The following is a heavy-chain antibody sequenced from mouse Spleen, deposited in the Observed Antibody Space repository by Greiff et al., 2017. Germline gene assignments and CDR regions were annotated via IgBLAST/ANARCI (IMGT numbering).Heavy chain of an antibody. CDR3: ARGSGTAFAY. Sequence: QVQLKESGAELARPGASVKLSCKASGYTFTSYGISWVKQRTGQGLEWIGEIYPRSGNTYYNEKFKGKATLTADKSSSTAYMELRSLTSEDSAVYFCARGSGTAFAYWGQGTLVTVSA. J-gene: IGHJ3*01. CDR1: GYTFTSYG. D-gene: IGHD3-3*01. CDR2: IYPRSGNT. V-gene: IGHV1-81*01.